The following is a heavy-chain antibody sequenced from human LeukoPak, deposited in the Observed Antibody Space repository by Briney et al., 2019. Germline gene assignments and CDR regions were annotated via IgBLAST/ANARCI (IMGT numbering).Heavy chain of an antibody. CDR2: ISGSGGST. CDR3: AKVGDYDILTGSPPFDY. D-gene: IGHD3-9*01. J-gene: IGHJ4*02. V-gene: IGHV3-23*01. CDR1: GFTFSSYA. Sequence: GGSLRLSCAASGFTFSSYAMSWVRQAPGKGLEWVPAISGSGGSTYYADSVKGRFTISRDNSKNTLYLQMNSLRAEDTAVYYCAKVGDYDILTGSPPFDYWGQGTLVTVSS.